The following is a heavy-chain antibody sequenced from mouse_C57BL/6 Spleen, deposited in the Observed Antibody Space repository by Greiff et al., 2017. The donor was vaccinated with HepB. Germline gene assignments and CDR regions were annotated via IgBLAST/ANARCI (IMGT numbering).Heavy chain of an antibody. J-gene: IGHJ3*01. Sequence: QVQLQQSGAELVRPGTSVKVSCKASGYAFTNYLIEWVKQRPGQGLEWIGVINPGSGGTNYNEKFKGKATLTADKSSSTAYMQLSSLTSEDSAVYFCARWRYSNYGFAYWGQGTLVTVSA. CDR3: ARWRYSNYGFAY. D-gene: IGHD2-5*01. V-gene: IGHV1-54*01. CDR2: INPGSGGT. CDR1: GYAFTNYL.